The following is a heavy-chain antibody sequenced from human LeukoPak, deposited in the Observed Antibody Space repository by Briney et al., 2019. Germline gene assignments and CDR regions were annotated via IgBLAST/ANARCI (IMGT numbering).Heavy chain of an antibody. D-gene: IGHD3-22*01. CDR2: ISSSASTI. J-gene: IGHJ4*02. Sequence: PGGSLRLSCVVSGFTFSNYGMNWVRQAPGKRLEWVSYISSSASTIYYADSVKGRFTISRDNAKNSLYLQMNSLRDEDAAVYYCARDSYYYYDSSAYLDYWGQGTLVTVSS. CDR1: GFTFSNYG. V-gene: IGHV3-48*02. CDR3: ARDSYYYYDSSAYLDY.